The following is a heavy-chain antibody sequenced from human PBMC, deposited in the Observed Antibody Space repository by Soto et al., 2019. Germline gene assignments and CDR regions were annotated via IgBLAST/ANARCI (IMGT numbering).Heavy chain of an antibody. J-gene: IGHJ6*02. V-gene: IGHV3-13*01. CDR1: GFAFSTYG. CDR3: ARGGVFSTYEIPRSYYYGMDV. D-gene: IGHD3-3*02. Sequence: EVQLVEAGGGLVQPGGSLRLSCAASGFAFSTYGMHWVRQATGKGLEWVSAIGTAVDTYYSGSVKGRFTISRENAENSFYLQMNSLRAGDTAVYYCARGGVFSTYEIPRSYYYGMDVWGQGTTVTVSS. CDR2: IGTAVDT.